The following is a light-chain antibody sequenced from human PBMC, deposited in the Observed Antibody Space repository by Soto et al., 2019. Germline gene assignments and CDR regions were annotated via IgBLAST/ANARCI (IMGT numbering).Light chain of an antibody. V-gene: IGLV2-14*01. J-gene: IGLJ2*01. CDR2: EVS. Sequence: QSALTQPASESGSPGQSITISCTGTSSDVGGYNYVSWYQQHPGKAPKLMIYEVSNRPSGVSNRFSGSKSGNTASLTISGLQAEDEADYYCTSKTSSTYVVFGGGTKLTVL. CDR3: TSKTSSTYVV. CDR1: SSDVGGYNY.